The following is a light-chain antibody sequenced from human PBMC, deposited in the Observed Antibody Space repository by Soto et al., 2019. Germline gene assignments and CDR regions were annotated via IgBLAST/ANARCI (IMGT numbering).Light chain of an antibody. CDR1: QSILRN. CDR3: QQYNSWRSIS. V-gene: IGKV3-15*01. Sequence: EIVMTPSPATLSVSPVEGATLSCRATQSILRNLAWYQHKPGQAPRLLIYDTSTRAAGIPARFSGSGSGTDFTLTISSLQSEDFAVYYCQQYNSWRSISFGQGTRLEIK. CDR2: DTS. J-gene: IGKJ5*01.